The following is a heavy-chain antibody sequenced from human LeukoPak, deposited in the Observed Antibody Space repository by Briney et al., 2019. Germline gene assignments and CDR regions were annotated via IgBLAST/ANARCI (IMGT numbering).Heavy chain of an antibody. CDR3: ARIPADSSGYYYTDY. V-gene: IGHV2-26*01. J-gene: IGHJ4*02. CDR1: GFSLSNARMG. CDR2: IFSNDEK. D-gene: IGHD3-22*01. Sequence: ESGPVLVKPTETLTLTCTVSGFSLSNARMGVSWIRQPPGKALEWLAHIFSNDEKSYSTSLKSRLTISKDTSKSQVVLTMTNMEPVDTATYYCARIPADSSGYYYTDYWGQGTLVTVSS.